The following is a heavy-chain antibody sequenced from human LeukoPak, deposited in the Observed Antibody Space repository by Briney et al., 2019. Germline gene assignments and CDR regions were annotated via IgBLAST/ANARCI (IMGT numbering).Heavy chain of an antibody. J-gene: IGHJ6*02. V-gene: IGHV4-34*01. Sequence: PGGSLRLSCAASGFTFSSYAMSWVRQPPGKGLEWIGEINHSGSTNYNPSLKSRVTISVDTSKNQFSLKLSSVTAADTAVYYCARAQKGGSSSSWFYYYYGMDVWGQGTTVTVSS. CDR1: GFTFSSYA. CDR2: INHSGST. D-gene: IGHD6-6*01. CDR3: ARAQKGGSSSSWFYYYYGMDV.